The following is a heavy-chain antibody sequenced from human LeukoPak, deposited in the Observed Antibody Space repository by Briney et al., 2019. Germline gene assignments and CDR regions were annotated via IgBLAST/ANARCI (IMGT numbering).Heavy chain of an antibody. J-gene: IGHJ4*02. CDR3: AGSSSWYGIDY. CDR2: ISYDGSNK. D-gene: IGHD6-13*01. CDR1: GFTLSCYG. Sequence: GSLKLSCAASGFTLSCYGLHWVRPAPGKGLEWVAVISYDGSNKYYADSVKGRFTISRDNSKNTLYLQMNSLRAEDTAVYYCAGSSSWYGIDYWGQGTLVTVSS. V-gene: IGHV3-30*03.